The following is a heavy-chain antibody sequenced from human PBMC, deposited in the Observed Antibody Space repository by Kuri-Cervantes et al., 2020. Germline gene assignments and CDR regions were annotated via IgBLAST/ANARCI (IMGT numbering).Heavy chain of an antibody. J-gene: IGHJ4*02. Sequence: GESLKISCAASGFTFSSYAMHWVRQAPGKGLEWVAVISYDGGNKYYADSVKGRFTISRDNSKNTLYLQMNNLRPEDTAVYYCAREMEEPPKYYFDYWGQGTLVTVSS. CDR2: ISYDGGNK. CDR3: AREMEEPPKYYFDY. CDR1: GFTFSSYA. V-gene: IGHV3-30*01. D-gene: IGHD1-26*01.